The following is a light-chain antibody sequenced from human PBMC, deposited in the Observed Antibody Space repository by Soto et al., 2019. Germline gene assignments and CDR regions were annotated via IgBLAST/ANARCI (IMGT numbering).Light chain of an antibody. J-gene: IGKJ1*01. CDR2: WAS. Sequence: DIVMTQSPDSLAVSLGERATINCKSSQTVLYSSTNKNYLAWYQQKPGQPPKLLIYWASTRESGVPDRFSGSGSGTIFTLTISSLQAEDVAVYYCQQYYSTPLTFGQGTKVEIK. V-gene: IGKV4-1*01. CDR1: QTVLYSSTNKNY. CDR3: QQYYSTPLT.